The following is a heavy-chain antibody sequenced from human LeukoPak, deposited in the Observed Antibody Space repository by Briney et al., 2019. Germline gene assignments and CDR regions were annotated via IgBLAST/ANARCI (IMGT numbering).Heavy chain of an antibody. D-gene: IGHD3-10*01. J-gene: IGHJ4*02. Sequence: ASVKVSCKASGYTFTGYYMHWVRQAPGQGLEWMGWINPNSGGTNYAQKFQGRVTMTRDTSISTAYMELSRLRSDDTAVYYCARDSQRWPQFGSPDYWGQGTLVTVSS. CDR2: INPNSGGT. V-gene: IGHV1-2*02. CDR1: GYTFTGYY. CDR3: ARDSQRWPQFGSPDY.